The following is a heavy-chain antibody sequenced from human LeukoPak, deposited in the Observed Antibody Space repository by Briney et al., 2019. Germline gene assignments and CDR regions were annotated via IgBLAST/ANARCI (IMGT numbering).Heavy chain of an antibody. Sequence: PSETLSLTCTVSGGSISSYYWSWIRQPPGKGLEWIGYIYYSGSTNYNPSLKSRVTISVDTSKNHFSLKLSSVTAADTAVYYCAREATEYSYGYEYFDYWGQGTLVTVSS. J-gene: IGHJ4*02. CDR3: AREATEYSYGYEYFDY. CDR1: GGSISSYY. CDR2: IYYSGST. V-gene: IGHV4-59*12. D-gene: IGHD5-18*01.